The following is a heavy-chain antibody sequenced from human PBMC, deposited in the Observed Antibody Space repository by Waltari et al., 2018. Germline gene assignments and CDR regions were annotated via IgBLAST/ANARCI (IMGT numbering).Heavy chain of an antibody. CDR2: INLNSGAA. V-gene: IGHV1-2*02. D-gene: IGHD1-1*01. Sequence: QVHLVQSGAEVKKPGASVKVSCKASGYTFTEYYIHWVRQAHGQGLECMGWINLNSGAANYAQSFQGRVTLTRDTSINTVYMELSRLRSDDTAVYYCAKVSKTTTGPGTWGQGTLITVSS. CDR1: GYTFTEYY. J-gene: IGHJ5*02. CDR3: AKVSKTTTGPGT.